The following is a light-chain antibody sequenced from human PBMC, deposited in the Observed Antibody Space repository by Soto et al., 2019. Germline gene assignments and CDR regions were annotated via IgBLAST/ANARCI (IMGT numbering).Light chain of an antibody. J-gene: IGLJ1*01. CDR2: EVS. V-gene: IGLV2-14*01. Sequence: QSALTQPASVSGSPGQSITISCTGTSSNVGGYNFVSWYQHHPGKAPKLIIYEVSNRPSGISNRFSGSKSGNTASLTISGLQADDEADYYCRSYKSGNTPYVFCPGTTLTVL. CDR3: RSYKSGNTPYV. CDR1: SSNVGGYNF.